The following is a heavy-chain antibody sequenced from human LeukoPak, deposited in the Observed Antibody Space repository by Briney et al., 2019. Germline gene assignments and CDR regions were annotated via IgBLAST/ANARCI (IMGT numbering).Heavy chain of an antibody. CDR1: GFTFSSYA. V-gene: IGHV3-23*01. J-gene: IGHJ4*02. Sequence: PGRSLRLSCAASGFTFSSYAMSWVRQAPGKGLEWVSAISGSGGSTYYADSVKGRFTISRDNSKNTLYLQMNSLRAEDTAVYYCAKETGPRYKWELLSYFDYWGQGTLVTVSS. CDR2: ISGSGGST. D-gene: IGHD1-26*01. CDR3: AKETGPRYKWELLSYFDY.